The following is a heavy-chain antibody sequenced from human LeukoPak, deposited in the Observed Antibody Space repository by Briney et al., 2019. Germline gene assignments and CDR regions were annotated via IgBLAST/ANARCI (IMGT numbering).Heavy chain of an antibody. J-gene: IGHJ4*02. CDR1: GFTFSSYW. D-gene: IGHD3-16*02. V-gene: IGHV3-33*08. CDR2: IWYDGSNK. CDR3: ARGVSDYFDY. Sequence: GGSLRLSCAASGFTFSSYWMNWARQAPGKGLEWVAVIWYDGSNKYYADSVKGRFTISRDNSKNTLYLQMNSLRAEDTAVYYCARGVSDYFDYWGQGTLVTVSS.